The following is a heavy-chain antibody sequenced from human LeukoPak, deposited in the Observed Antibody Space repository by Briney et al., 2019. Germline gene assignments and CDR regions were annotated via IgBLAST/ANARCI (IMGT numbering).Heavy chain of an antibody. Sequence: PGGSLRLSCAASGFTFSSYGMHWVRQAPGKGLEWVAVIWYDGSNKYYADSVRGRFTISRDNSKNTLYLQMNSLRAEDTAVYYCARPKFEGAYYNPYFDFWGQGTLVTVSS. CDR3: ARPKFEGAYYNPYFDF. CDR1: GFTFSSYG. CDR2: IWYDGSNK. D-gene: IGHD3-22*01. J-gene: IGHJ4*02. V-gene: IGHV3-33*01.